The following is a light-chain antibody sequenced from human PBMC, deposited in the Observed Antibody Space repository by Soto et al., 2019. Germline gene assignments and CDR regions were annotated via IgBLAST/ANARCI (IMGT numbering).Light chain of an antibody. V-gene: IGKV3-20*01. CDR2: GAS. CDR3: QQYGSSPQWT. CDR1: QSVSSSY. Sequence: EIVLTQSPSTLSLSPGERATLSCRGSQSVSSSYLAWYQQKPGQAPRLLIYGASSRATGIPDRFSGSGSGTDFTLTISRLEPEDFAVYYCQQYGSSPQWTFGQGTKV. J-gene: IGKJ1*01.